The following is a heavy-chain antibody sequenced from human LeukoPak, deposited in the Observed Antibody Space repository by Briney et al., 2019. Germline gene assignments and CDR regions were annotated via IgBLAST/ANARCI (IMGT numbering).Heavy chain of an antibody. V-gene: IGHV4-59*08. J-gene: IGHJ4*02. CDR2: IYYSGST. CDR3: ASSGRDGYNWGH. CDR1: GGSISSYY. D-gene: IGHD5-24*01. Sequence: SETLSLTCTVSGGSISSYYWSWIRQPPGKGLEWIGYIYYSGSTNYNPSLKSRVTISVDTSKNQFSLKLSSVTAADTAVYYCASSGRDGYNWGHWGQGTLVTVSS.